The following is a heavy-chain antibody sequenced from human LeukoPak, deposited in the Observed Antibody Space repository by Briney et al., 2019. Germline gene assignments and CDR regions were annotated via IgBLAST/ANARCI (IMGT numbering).Heavy chain of an antibody. V-gene: IGHV3-23*01. CDR1: GFTFSIYA. D-gene: IGHD1-20*01. J-gene: IGHJ4*02. Sequence: GGSLRLSCAASGFTFSIYAMSWVRQAPGKGLEWVSAISGSGGSTYYADSVKGRFTISRDNSKNTLYLQMNSLRAEDTAVYYCARLYNWNYVDYWGQGTLVTVSS. CDR3: ARLYNWNYVDY. CDR2: ISGSGGST.